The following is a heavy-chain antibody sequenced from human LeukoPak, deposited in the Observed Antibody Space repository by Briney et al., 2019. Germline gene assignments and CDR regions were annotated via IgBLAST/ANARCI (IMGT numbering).Heavy chain of an antibody. CDR2: ISYDGSNK. Sequence: GGSLRLSCAASGFTFSSYAMHWVRQAPGKGLEWVAVISYDGSNKYYADSVKGRFTISRDNSKNTLYLQMNSLRAEDTAVYYCARGGSSRQDYYYYMDVWGKGTTVTISS. V-gene: IGHV3-30*04. CDR1: GFTFSSYA. J-gene: IGHJ6*03. CDR3: ARGGSSRQDYYYYMDV. D-gene: IGHD1-26*01.